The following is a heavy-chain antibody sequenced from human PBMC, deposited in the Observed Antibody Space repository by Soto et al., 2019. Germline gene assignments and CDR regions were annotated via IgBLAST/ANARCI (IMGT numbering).Heavy chain of an antibody. CDR2: INHSGTT. D-gene: IGHD3-10*01. CDR3: LSHYGSGTYYNFDF. V-gene: IGHV4-61*01. J-gene: IGHJ4*01. CDR1: GGSVSRGFYY. Sequence: PSETLSLTCTVSGGSVSRGFYYWTWIRQPPAKGLEGVGYINHSGTTNYNPSIQSRVTISLDTSKHQCSLKVSSVTAADTAGYYCLSHYGSGTYYNFDFWGQGTLVTVSS.